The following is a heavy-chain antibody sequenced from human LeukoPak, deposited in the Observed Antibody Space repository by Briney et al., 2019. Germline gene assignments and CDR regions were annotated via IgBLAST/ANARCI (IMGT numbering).Heavy chain of an antibody. J-gene: IGHJ6*02. CDR2: IIPILGIA. V-gene: IGHV1-69*04. D-gene: IGHD2-21*01. Sequence: GASVEVSCKASGGTFSSYAISWVRQAPGQGLEWMGRIIPILGIANYAQKFQGRVTITADKSTSTAYMELSSLRSEDTAVYYCARGVKEKDCYTRRTSYYYYYGMDVWGQGTTVTVSS. CDR3: ARGVKEKDCYTRRTSYYYYYGMDV. CDR1: GGTFSSYA.